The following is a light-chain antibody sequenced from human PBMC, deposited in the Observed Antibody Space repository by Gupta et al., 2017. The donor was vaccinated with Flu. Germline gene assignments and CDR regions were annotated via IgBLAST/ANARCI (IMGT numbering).Light chain of an antibody. CDR2: QVS. V-gene: IGKV2-30*02. Sequence: VVMTQYTLSMPVPHGQPASISCRSGQSLAHSDGNTYLNWFQQRPGQSPRRLISQVSNRDSGVPDRFSGSGSGTDFTLKISRVEAEDVAVYFCMQGTHLPLSFGQGTKLEIK. J-gene: IGKJ2*03. CDR3: MQGTHLPLS. CDR1: QSLAHSDGNTY.